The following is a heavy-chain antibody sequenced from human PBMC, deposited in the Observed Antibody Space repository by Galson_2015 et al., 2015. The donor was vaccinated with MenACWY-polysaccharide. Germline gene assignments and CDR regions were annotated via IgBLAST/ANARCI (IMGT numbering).Heavy chain of an antibody. CDR3: ARAAYNNYFDY. J-gene: IGHJ4*02. V-gene: IGHV1-8*01. CDR1: GYSFTSYD. D-gene: IGHD5-24*01. CDR2: MNHKTGDE. Sequence: SVKVSCKASGYSFTSYDINWVRQATGQGLEWMGWMNHKTGDEGFAQKFQGRVTMTRDTSISTVYMDLISLTSEDTAVYYCARAAYNNYFDYWGQGTLVTVSS.